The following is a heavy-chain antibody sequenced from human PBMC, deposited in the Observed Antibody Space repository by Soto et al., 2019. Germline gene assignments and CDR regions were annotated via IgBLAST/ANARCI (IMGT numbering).Heavy chain of an antibody. CDR1: GGSFNDYY. CDR2: INHTGHT. CDR3: ARSGHLFDY. J-gene: IGHJ4*02. Sequence: SETLSLTCAVYGGSFNDYYWSWIRQPPGKGLEWVGEINHTGHTNYNPSLKSRVTISVDTSKNQFSLKLSSVTAADTAVYYCARSGHLFDYWGQGILVTVYS. V-gene: IGHV4-34*01. D-gene: IGHD3-10*01.